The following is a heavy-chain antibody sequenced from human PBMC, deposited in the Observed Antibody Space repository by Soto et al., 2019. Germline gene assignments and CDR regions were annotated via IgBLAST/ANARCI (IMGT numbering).Heavy chain of an antibody. J-gene: IGHJ4*02. CDR1: GASISNFY. D-gene: IGHD3-16*01. V-gene: IGHV4-4*07. CDR3: AKGGTYYFDS. CDR2: LYTRGTT. Sequence: LETLSLTCSVSGASISNFYWSWIRQSAGKGLEWIGRLYTRGTTDYNPSLKSRVTMSIDTSKNRVSLSLTSVTAADTAVYYCAKGGTYYFDSWGQGIVVTVSS.